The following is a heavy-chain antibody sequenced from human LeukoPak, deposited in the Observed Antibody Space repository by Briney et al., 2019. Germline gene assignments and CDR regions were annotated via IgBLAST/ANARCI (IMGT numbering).Heavy chain of an antibody. CDR1: GFTFSSYG. CDR2: ISYDGSNK. D-gene: IGHD3-10*01. J-gene: IGHJ4*02. V-gene: IGHV3-30*18. CDR3: AKDRRPRITMVRGVIIQYYFDY. Sequence: HPGGSLRLSCAASGFTFSSYGMHWVRQAPGKGLEWVAVISYDGSNKYYADSVKGRFTISRDNSKNTLYLQMNSLRAEDTAVYYCAKDRRPRITMVRGVIIQYYFDYCGQGTLVTVSS.